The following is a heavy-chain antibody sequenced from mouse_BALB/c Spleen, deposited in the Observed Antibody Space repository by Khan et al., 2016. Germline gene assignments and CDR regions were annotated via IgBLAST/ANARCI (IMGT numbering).Heavy chain of an antibody. D-gene: IGHD2-9*01. V-gene: IGHV1S34*01. Sequence: LVKTGASVKISCKASGYSFIGYYMHWVKQSHGKSLEWIGYISCYNGATRYSQKFKGKATFTVDTSSNTAYMQFNSLTSEDSAVYYCARPYFGFDEGYYFNYWGQGTTLTVSS. J-gene: IGHJ2*01. CDR3: ARPYFGFDEGYYFNY. CDR2: ISCYNGAT. CDR1: GYSFIGYY.